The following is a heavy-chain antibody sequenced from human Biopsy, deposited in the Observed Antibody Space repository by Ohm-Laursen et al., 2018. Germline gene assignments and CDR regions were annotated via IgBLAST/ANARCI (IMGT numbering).Heavy chain of an antibody. CDR3: VRGRAY. J-gene: IGHJ4*02. Sequence: GSLRLSCTASGFTVSTTYMSWVRQAPGKGLEWVSIIYLDGNTYYTDSVKGRFTISRDNSKNALYLQMNSLRPADTAKYYCVRGRAYWGQGTLVTVSP. CDR1: GFTVSTTY. V-gene: IGHV3-53*01. CDR2: IYLDGNT.